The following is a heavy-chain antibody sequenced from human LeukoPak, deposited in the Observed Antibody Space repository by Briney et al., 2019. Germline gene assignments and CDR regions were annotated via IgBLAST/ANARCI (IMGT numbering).Heavy chain of an antibody. V-gene: IGHV3-53*01. CDR3: ASSRYCSGGSCYFDH. D-gene: IGHD2-15*01. CDR2: IYSGGST. CDR1: GFTVSSNY. Sequence: GGSLRLSCAASGFTVSSNYMNWVRQAPGKGLEWVSVIYSGGSTYYGDSVKGRFTISRDNSKNTLYLQMNSLRAEDTAVYYCASSRYCSGGSCYFDHWGQGTLVTVSS. J-gene: IGHJ4*02.